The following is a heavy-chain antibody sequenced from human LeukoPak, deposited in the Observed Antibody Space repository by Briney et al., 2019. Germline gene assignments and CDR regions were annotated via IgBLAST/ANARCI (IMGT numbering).Heavy chain of an antibody. CDR2: ISGSGGST. D-gene: IGHD6-19*01. CDR3: PRGTDSSGWYGAFDI. J-gene: IGHJ3*02. V-gene: IGHV3-23*01. Sequence: GGSLRLSCAASGFTFSSYAMSWVRQAPGKGLEWVSAISGSGGSTYYADSVKRRFTISRDNSKNTLYLQMNSLRAADTAVFYCPRGTDSSGWYGAFDIWGQGTLVTVSP. CDR1: GFTFSSYA.